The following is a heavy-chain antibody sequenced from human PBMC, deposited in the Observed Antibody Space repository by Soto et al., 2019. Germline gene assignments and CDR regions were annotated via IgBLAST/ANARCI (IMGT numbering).Heavy chain of an antibody. CDR2: ISAYNGNT. CDR1: GYTFTSYG. V-gene: IGHV1-18*01. CDR3: ARYGATTAFDY. Sequence: QVQLVQSGAEVKKPGASVKVSCKASGYTFTSYGITWVRQAPGQGLEWMGWISAYNGNTYYAQKLQGRVTMTPDTSTSTAYTALRSLRSDDTAVYYCARYGATTAFDYWGQGNLVTVSS. J-gene: IGHJ4*02. D-gene: IGHD1-26*01.